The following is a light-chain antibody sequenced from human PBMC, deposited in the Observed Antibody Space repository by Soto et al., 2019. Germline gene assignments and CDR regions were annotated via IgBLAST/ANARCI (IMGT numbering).Light chain of an antibody. CDR1: NSDVGGYNY. CDR3: SSYTSGSTLVI. CDR2: EVN. J-gene: IGLJ2*01. V-gene: IGLV2-14*01. Sequence: QSALTQPASVSGSPGQSITISCTGTNSDVGGYNYVSWYQQHPGKAPKLMIYEVNNRPSGVSNRSSGSKSGNTASLTISGLQAEDEADYYCSSYTSGSTLVIFGGGTKLTVL.